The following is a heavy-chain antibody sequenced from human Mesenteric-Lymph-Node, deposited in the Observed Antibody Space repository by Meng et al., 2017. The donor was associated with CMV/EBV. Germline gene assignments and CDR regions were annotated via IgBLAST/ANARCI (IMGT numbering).Heavy chain of an antibody. CDR3: AKSGLMGAGPCDY. D-gene: IGHD2-8*01. CDR2: IWYDGSNQ. CDR1: GFTFSSFG. Sequence: GESLKISCAASGFTFSSFGMHWVRQAPGKGLEWVAVIWYDGSNQYYADSVKGRFTISSDNSKNTLYLQVNSLRAEDTAVYYCAKSGLMGAGPCDYWGQGTPVTVSS. V-gene: IGHV3-33*06. J-gene: IGHJ4*02.